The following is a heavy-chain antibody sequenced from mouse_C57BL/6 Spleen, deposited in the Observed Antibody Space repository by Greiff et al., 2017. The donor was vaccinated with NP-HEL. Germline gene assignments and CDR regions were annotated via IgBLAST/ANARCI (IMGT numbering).Heavy chain of an antibody. Sequence: EVKVEESGGGLVQPGGSMKLSCVASGFTFSNYWMNWVRQSPEKGLEWVAQIRLKSDNYATHYAESVKGRFTISRDDSKSSVYLQMNNLRAEDTGIYYCTGRTVVATRYWYFDVWGTGTTVTVSS. V-gene: IGHV6-3*01. CDR2: IRLKSDNYAT. D-gene: IGHD1-1*01. CDR1: GFTFSNYW. CDR3: TGRTVVATRYWYFDV. J-gene: IGHJ1*03.